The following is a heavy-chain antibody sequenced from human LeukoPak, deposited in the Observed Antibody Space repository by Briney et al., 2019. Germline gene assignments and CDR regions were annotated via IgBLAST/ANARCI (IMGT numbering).Heavy chain of an antibody. CDR2: IYYSGST. J-gene: IGHJ6*02. D-gene: IGHD3-16*01. Sequence: SETLSLTCTVSGGSISSYYWNWIRQPPGKGLDWIGYIYYSGSTNYNPSLRSRVTISVDTSKNQFSLKLSSVTAADTAVYYCARAPVNMGDYYYYGMDVWAKGPRSPSP. CDR1: GGSISSYY. V-gene: IGHV4-59*01. CDR3: ARAPVNMGDYYYYGMDV.